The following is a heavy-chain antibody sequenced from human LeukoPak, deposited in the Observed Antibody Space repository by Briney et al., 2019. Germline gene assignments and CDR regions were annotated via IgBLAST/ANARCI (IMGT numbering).Heavy chain of an antibody. CDR2: IYYSGST. J-gene: IGHJ4*02. CDR3: ARVGCSSTSCSLFDY. Sequence: SETLSLTCTVSGGSISSYYWSWIRQPPGKGLEWIGYIYYSGSTYYNPSLKSRVTISVDTSKNQFSLKLSSVTAADTAVYYCARVGCSSTSCSLFDYWGQGTLVTVSS. CDR1: GGSISSYY. V-gene: IGHV4-59*12. D-gene: IGHD2-2*01.